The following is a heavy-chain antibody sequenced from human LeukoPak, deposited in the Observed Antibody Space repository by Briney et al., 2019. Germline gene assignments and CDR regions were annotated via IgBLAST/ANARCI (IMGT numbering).Heavy chain of an antibody. J-gene: IGHJ5*02. CDR2: INDSGST. Sequence: TSHTLSLTFAVYGGSLSGYYCGSIRQPPGNGREWLGEINDSGSTNHNPSLKSRVTISVDTSKNQFSLKLSSVTPADTAVYYCATRNPVAATRRWFDPWLQGTLVTVSS. V-gene: IGHV4-34*01. D-gene: IGHD6-19*01. CDR1: GGSLSGYY. CDR3: ATRNPVAATRRWFDP.